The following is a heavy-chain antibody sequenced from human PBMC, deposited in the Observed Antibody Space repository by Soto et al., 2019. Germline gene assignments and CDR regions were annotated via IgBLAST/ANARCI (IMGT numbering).Heavy chain of an antibody. D-gene: IGHD3-9*01. J-gene: IGHJ6*02. V-gene: IGHV4-34*01. CDR1: GGSFSGYY. CDR2: INHSGST. CDR3: ARGGITIFGKNYGMDV. Sequence: SETLSLTCAVYGGSFSGYYWSWIRQPPGKGLEWIGEINHSGSTNYNPSLKSRVTISVDASKNQFSLKLSSVTAADTAVYYCARGGITIFGKNYGMDVWGQGTTVTVSS.